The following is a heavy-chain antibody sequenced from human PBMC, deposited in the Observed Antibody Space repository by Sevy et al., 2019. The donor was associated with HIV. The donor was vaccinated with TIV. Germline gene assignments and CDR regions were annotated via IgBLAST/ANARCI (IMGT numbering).Heavy chain of an antibody. CDR3: ARSPRYSSSSLDY. J-gene: IGHJ4*02. Sequence: SETLSLTCTVSGGSISSYYWSWIRQPPGKGLEWIGYIYYSGSTNYNPPLNSRVTISVDTSKNQFSLKLSSVTAADTAVYYCARSPRYSSSSLDYWGQGTLVTVSS. V-gene: IGHV4-59*08. D-gene: IGHD6-6*01. CDR2: IYYSGST. CDR1: GGSISSYY.